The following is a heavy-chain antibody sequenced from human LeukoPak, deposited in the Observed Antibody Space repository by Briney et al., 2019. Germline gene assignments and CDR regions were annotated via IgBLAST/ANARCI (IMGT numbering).Heavy chain of an antibody. D-gene: IGHD4-17*01. CDR1: GFNFTNTW. Sequence: PGGSLRLSCAASGFNFTNTWMSWVRQTPGKGLEWVSSISGSGDGTSYADSVKGRFTLSRDNSKNTLFLHMDSLRADDTAVYYCSKDPNGDYVGAFDMWGPGTMVTVSS. V-gene: IGHV3-23*01. CDR2: ISGSGDGT. CDR3: SKDPNGDYVGAFDM. J-gene: IGHJ3*02.